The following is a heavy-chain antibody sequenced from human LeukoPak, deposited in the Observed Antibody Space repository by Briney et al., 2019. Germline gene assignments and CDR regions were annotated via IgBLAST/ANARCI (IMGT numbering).Heavy chain of an antibody. CDR3: AREQAFYGSGNYWIYFFDY. CDR2: VYHSGST. V-gene: IGHV4-59*13. CDR1: GGSISTYY. J-gene: IGHJ4*02. Sequence: PSETLSLTCTISGGSISTYYWSWIRQPPGKGLEWIGYVYHSGSTNYNPSLKSRVTISLDTSKNQFSLMLRSLTAADTATYYCAREQAFYGSGNYWIYFFDYWGPGTPVTVSS. D-gene: IGHD3-10*01.